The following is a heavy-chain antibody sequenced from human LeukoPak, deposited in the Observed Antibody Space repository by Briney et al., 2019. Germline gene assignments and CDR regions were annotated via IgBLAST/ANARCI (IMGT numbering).Heavy chain of an antibody. V-gene: IGHV4-59*12. CDR3: ARGAYSSSTEWGYYYYYYMDV. CDR1: GGSMSSYH. J-gene: IGHJ6*03. Sequence: ASETLSLTCTVSGGSMSSYHWSWIRQPPGKGLEWIGYIYNSGSTNYNPSLKSRVTISVDTSKNQFSLKLSSVTAADTAVYYCARGAYSSSTEWGYYYYYYMDVWGKGTTVTISS. CDR2: IYNSGST. D-gene: IGHD6-13*01.